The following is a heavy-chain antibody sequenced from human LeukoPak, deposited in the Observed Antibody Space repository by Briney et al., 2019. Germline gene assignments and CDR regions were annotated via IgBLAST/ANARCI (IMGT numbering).Heavy chain of an antibody. Sequence: GASVKVSCKASGYTFTGYYMHRVRQAPGQGLEWMGRINPNSGGTNYARKFQGRVTMTRDTSISTAYMELSRLRSDDTAVYYCARDHCSSTSCYVWFDPWGQGTLVTVSS. CDR1: GYTFTGYY. CDR2: INPNSGGT. V-gene: IGHV1-2*06. CDR3: ARDHCSSTSCYVWFDP. D-gene: IGHD2-2*01. J-gene: IGHJ5*02.